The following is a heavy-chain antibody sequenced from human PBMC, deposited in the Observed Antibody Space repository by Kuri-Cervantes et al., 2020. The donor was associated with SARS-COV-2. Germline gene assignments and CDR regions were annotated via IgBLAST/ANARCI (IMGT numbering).Heavy chain of an antibody. CDR3: ATGPPLVGATSLGGWFDP. D-gene: IGHD1-26*01. V-gene: IGHV4-59*11. CDR1: GGSISSHY. Sequence: SETLSLTCTVSGGSISSHYWSWIRQPPGKGLEWIGYIYYSGSTNYNPSLKSRVTISVDTSKNQFSLKLSSVTAADTAVYYCATGPPLVGATSLGGWFDPWGQGTLVTVSS. CDR2: IYYSGST. J-gene: IGHJ5*02.